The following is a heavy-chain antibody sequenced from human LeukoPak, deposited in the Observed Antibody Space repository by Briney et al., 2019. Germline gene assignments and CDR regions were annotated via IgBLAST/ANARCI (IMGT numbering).Heavy chain of an antibody. CDR3: ARDTLWFDP. J-gene: IGHJ5*02. V-gene: IGHV4-38-2*02. CDR1: GYSISSNYY. D-gene: IGHD2-15*01. CDR2: IYHSGTT. Sequence: SETLSLTCTVSGYSISSNYYWGWIRQPPGKGLEWIGSIYHSGTTYYNPSRKSRVTISVDTSKNQFSLKLSSVTAADTAVYYCARDTLWFDPWGQGTLVTVSS.